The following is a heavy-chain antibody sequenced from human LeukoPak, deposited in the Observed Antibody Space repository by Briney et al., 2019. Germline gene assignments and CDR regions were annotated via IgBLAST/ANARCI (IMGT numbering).Heavy chain of an antibody. CDR1: GYTFTSYD. D-gene: IGHD3-10*01. CDR3: ARGSGSYYNFGLYYYYYGMDV. J-gene: IGHJ6*02. CDR2: MNPNSGNT. Sequence: ASVKVSCKASGYTFTSYDINWVRQATGQGLEWMGWMNPNSGNTGYAQKFQGRVTMTRNISISTAYMELSSLRSEDTAVYYCARGSGSYYNFGLYYYYYGMDVWGQGTTVTVSS. V-gene: IGHV1-8*01.